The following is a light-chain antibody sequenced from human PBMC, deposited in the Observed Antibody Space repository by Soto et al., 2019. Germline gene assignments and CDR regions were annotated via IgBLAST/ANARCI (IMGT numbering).Light chain of an antibody. CDR2: ATS. CDR3: QQANSFPLT. V-gene: IGKV1-12*01. J-gene: IGKJ4*01. CDR1: QDISSW. Sequence: DIQMTQSPSFVSASVGDRVTITCRASQDISSWLVWYQQKPGKAPKLLIHATSGLQSGVPSRFRGSGSGTDFTLTISNLQSEDFATYYCQQANSFPLTFGGGTKVDIK.